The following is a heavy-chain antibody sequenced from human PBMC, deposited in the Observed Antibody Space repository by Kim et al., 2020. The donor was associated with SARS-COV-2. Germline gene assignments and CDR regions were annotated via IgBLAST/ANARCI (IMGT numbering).Heavy chain of an antibody. CDR2: ISSSSSYI. V-gene: IGHV3-21*01. J-gene: IGHJ6*02. D-gene: IGHD4-17*01. CDR3: ARDEAPAYDYGDYERYGMDV. Sequence: GGSLRLSCAASGFTFSSYSMNWVRQAPGKGLEWVSSISSSSSYIYYADSVKGRFTISRDNAKNSLYLQMNSLRAEDTAVYYCARDEAPAYDYGDYERYGMDVWGQGTTVTVSS. CDR1: GFTFSSYS.